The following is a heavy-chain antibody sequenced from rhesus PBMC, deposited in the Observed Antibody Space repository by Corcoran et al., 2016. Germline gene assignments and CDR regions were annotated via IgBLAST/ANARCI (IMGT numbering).Heavy chain of an antibody. J-gene: IGHJ4*01. V-gene: IGHV4-165*01. CDR2: ISGSSGST. CDR1: GGPFRGYY. CDR3: AREQLVHFDY. D-gene: IGHD6-13*01. Sequence: QVQLQESGPGLVKPSETLSLTCAVSGGPFRGYYWGWIRQPPGKGLEWIGYISGSSGSTDYNPSLKSRVTISTDTSKNQFSLKLSSVTAADTAVYYCAREQLVHFDYWGQGVLVTVSS.